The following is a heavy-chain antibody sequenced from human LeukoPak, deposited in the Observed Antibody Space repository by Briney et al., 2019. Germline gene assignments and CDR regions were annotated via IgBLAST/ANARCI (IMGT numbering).Heavy chain of an antibody. V-gene: IGHV3-30*07. J-gene: IGHJ4*02. Sequence: GGSLRLSCAASGFTFSSYAMHWVRQAPGKGLEWVAVISYDGSNKYYADSVKGRFTISRDNSKNTLYLQMNSLRAEDTAVYYCAKHPGYCSSTSCSHFDYWGQGTLVTVSS. CDR1: GFTFSSYA. CDR3: AKHPGYCSSTSCSHFDY. D-gene: IGHD2-2*01. CDR2: ISYDGSNK.